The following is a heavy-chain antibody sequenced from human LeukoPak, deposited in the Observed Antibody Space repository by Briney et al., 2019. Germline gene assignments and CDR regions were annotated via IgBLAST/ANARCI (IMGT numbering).Heavy chain of an antibody. CDR3: ARWGRDGYNANDY. J-gene: IGHJ4*02. Sequence: GESLKISCKGSGYRFTSYWIGWVRQMPGKGLEWMGIIYPGDSDTRYSPSFQGQDTISADKSISTAYLQWSSLKASDTAMYYCARWGRDGYNANDYWGQGTLVTVSS. D-gene: IGHD5-24*01. V-gene: IGHV5-51*01. CDR1: GYRFTSYW. CDR2: IYPGDSDT.